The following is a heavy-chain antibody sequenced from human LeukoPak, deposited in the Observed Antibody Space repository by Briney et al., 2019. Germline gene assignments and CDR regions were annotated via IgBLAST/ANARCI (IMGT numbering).Heavy chain of an antibody. CDR1: GGSISSYY. CDR2: IYYSGST. CDR3: ATSAIMGIAAAGTTHYYYYGMDV. J-gene: IGHJ6*02. D-gene: IGHD6-13*01. V-gene: IGHV4-59*08. Sequence: SETLSLTCTVSGGSISSYYWSWIRQPPGKGLEWIGYIYYSGSTNYNPSLKSRVTISVDTSKNQFSLKLSSVTAADTAVYYCATSAIMGIAAAGTTHYYYYGMDVWGQGTTVTVSS.